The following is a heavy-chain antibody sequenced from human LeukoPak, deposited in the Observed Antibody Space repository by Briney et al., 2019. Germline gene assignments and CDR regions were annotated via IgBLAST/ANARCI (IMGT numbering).Heavy chain of an antibody. D-gene: IGHD3-10*01. V-gene: IGHV1-69*04. CDR1: VGTLSSYA. Sequence: ASVKVSCKASVGTLSSYAISWVGQPAGQGLDWMGRIIPILGIANYAQKFQGRVTITADKSTSTAYMELSSLRSEDTAVYYCARDRETYYYGSGSYRHWGQGTLVTVSS. J-gene: IGHJ4*02. CDR3: ARDRETYYYGSGSYRH. CDR2: IIPILGIA.